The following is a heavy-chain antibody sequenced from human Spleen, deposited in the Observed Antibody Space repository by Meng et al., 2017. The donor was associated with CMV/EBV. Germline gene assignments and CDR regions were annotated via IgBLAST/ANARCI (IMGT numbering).Heavy chain of an antibody. CDR1: GFSLSSYK. J-gene: IGHJ4*02. Sequence: GESLKISCAAPGFSLSSYKMNWVRQAPGKGLEWVSSISSSSTYIHHADSVKGRFTVSRDNANNSVHLQMNSLRAEDTAVYYCARDIASYGYQFPFDYWGQGTLVTVSS. CDR2: ISSSSTYI. D-gene: IGHD5-18*01. V-gene: IGHV3-21*01. CDR3: ARDIASYGYQFPFDY.